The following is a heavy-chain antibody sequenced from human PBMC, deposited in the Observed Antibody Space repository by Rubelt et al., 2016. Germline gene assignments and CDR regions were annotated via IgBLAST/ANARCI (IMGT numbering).Heavy chain of an antibody. CDR3: AKGNVQLWSHTDY. CDR1: GFTFRSYV. V-gene: IGHV3-23*04. J-gene: IGHJ4*02. Sequence: VQLVESGGGVVQPGRSLRLSCAASGFTFRSYVMNWVRQAPGKGLEWVSGISGGGASTYYADSVKGRFTISRDNSKNTLYLQMNSLGAEDTAVYYCAKGNVQLWSHTDYWGQGTLVTVSS. D-gene: IGHD5-18*01. CDR2: ISGGGAST.